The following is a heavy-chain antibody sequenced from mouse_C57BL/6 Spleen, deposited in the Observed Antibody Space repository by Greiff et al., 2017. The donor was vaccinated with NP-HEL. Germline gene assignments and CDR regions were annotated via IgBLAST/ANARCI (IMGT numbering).Heavy chain of an antibody. Sequence: LKECGPGILQSSQTLSLTCSFSGFSLSTSGMGVSWIRQLSGKGLEWLAHIYWDDDKRYHPSLKSRLTISKDTSRNQAFLKITSVDTADTATDYCARSGGDYYSAMDYWGQGTSVTVSS. CDR2: IYWDDDK. CDR1: GFSLSTSGMG. V-gene: IGHV8-12*01. CDR3: ARSGGDYYSAMDY. J-gene: IGHJ4*01.